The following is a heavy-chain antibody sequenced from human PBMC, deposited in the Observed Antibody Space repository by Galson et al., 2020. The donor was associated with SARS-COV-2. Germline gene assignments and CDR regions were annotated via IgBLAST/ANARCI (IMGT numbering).Heavy chain of an antibody. Sequence: GESLKISCAASGFTFSSYWMHWVRQAPGKGLVWVSRINSDGSSTSYADSVKGRFTISRDNAKNTLYLQMNSLRAEDTAVYYCARGPGSTPLDYWGQGTLVTVSS. CDR3: ARGPGSTPLDY. J-gene: IGHJ4*02. D-gene: IGHD7-27*01. CDR1: GFTFSSYW. V-gene: IGHV3-74*01. CDR2: INSDGSST.